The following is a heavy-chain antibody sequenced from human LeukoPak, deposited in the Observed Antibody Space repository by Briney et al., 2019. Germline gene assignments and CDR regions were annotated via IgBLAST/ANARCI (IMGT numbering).Heavy chain of an antibody. CDR3: ARGSGIEAVSTPFDY. V-gene: IGHV3-48*04. CDR1: GFTFSSYS. D-gene: IGHD6-13*01. Sequence: GGSLRLSCAASGFTFSSYSMNWVRQAPGKGLEWVSYISSSSSTIYYADSVKGRFTISRDNAKNSLYLQMNSLRAEDTAFYHCARGSGIEAVSTPFDYWGQGILVTVSS. CDR2: ISSSSSTI. J-gene: IGHJ4*02.